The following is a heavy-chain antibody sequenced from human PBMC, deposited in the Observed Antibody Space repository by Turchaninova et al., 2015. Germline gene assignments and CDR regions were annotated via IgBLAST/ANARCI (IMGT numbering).Heavy chain of an antibody. Sequence: QVQLQQWGAGLLKPSETLSLTCAAYGGSFRGYYWNWFRQPPGKGLEWIGENNRRGSTNYHPSLKGRVSIAVDTSKNQFSLKLGDVTAADTAVYYCARHGRHYYDSSGRMDVWGQGTTVTVSS. D-gene: IGHD3-22*01. J-gene: IGHJ6*02. CDR3: ARHGRHYYDSSGRMDV. CDR1: GGSFRGYY. CDR2: NNRRGST. V-gene: IGHV4-34*01.